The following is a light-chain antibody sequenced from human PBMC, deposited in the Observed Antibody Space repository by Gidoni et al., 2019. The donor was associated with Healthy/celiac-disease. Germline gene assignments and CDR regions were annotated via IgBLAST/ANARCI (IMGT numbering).Light chain of an antibody. CDR3: QQLNSDPPT. CDR2: AAS. CDR1: QGISRY. V-gene: IGKV1-9*01. J-gene: IGKJ5*01. Sequence: DIQLTQSPSFLAASVGDRVTITRRASQGISRYLTWYQQKPGKAPKLLIYAASTLQSGVPSRFSGSGSGTEFTLTISSLQPEDFATYYCQQLNSDPPTFGQGTRLEIK.